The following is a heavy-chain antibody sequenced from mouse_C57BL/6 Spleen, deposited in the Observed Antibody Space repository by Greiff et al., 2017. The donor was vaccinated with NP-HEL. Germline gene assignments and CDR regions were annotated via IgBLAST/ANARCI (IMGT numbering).Heavy chain of an antibody. CDR3: AKDYYDYDGFAY. Sequence: QVQLQQSGAELARPGTSVKVSCKASGYAFTNYLIEWVKQRPGQGLEWIGVINPGSGGTNYNEKFKGKATLTADKSSSTAYMQLSSLTSEDSAVYFCAKDYYDYDGFAYWGQGTLVTVSA. D-gene: IGHD2-4*01. V-gene: IGHV1-54*01. J-gene: IGHJ3*01. CDR1: GYAFTNYL. CDR2: INPGSGGT.